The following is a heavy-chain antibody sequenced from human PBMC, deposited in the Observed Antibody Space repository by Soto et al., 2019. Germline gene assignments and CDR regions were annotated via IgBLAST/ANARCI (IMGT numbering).Heavy chain of an antibody. J-gene: IGHJ6*02. D-gene: IGHD3-10*01. CDR3: ARIGVNAGMDV. Sequence: EVQLLESGGGLVQPGGSLSLSCAASGFTFRRYAMTWVRQAPGKGLEWVSTISDSGLTTYYADSVKGRFTISRDNSKNTLYLQITSRRAEDTAVYYCARIGVNAGMDVWGQGTTVIVSS. CDR2: ISDSGLTT. CDR1: GFTFRRYA. V-gene: IGHV3-23*01.